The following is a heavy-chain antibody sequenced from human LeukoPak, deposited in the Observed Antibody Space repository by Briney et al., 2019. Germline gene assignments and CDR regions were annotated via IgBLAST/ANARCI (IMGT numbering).Heavy chain of an antibody. CDR2: INHSGST. CDR3: ARGLNIVVVVAALFDY. D-gene: IGHD2-15*01. CDR1: GGSFSGYY. V-gene: IGHV4-34*01. Sequence: PSETLSLTCAVYGGSFSGYYWSWIRQPPGKGLEWIGEINHSGSTNYNPSLKSRVTISVDTSKNQFSLKLSSVTAADTAVYYCARGLNIVVVVAALFDYWGQGTLVTVSS. J-gene: IGHJ4*02.